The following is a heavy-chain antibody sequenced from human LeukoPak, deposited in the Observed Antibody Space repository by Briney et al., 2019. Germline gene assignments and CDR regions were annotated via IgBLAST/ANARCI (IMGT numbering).Heavy chain of an antibody. CDR1: GGSISTITYY. V-gene: IGHV4-39*07. CDR3: ARFYYYDSSGYYPRYFDH. Sequence: SETLSLTCTVSGGSISTITYYWGWVRQSPEKGLEWLATIYYSASIYYSPSLKSRLTISKDTSKNQISLKLNSVTAADTAVYYCARFYYYDSSGYYPRYFDHWGPGTLVTVSS. D-gene: IGHD3-22*01. CDR2: IYYSASI. J-gene: IGHJ4*02.